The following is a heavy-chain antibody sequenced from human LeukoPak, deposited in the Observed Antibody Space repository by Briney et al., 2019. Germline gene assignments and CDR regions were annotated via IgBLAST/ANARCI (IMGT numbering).Heavy chain of an antibody. V-gene: IGHV3-74*01. Sequence: GGSLRLSCAASGFTFSSYWMHWVRQVPGKGLVWVSRINSDGSSTSNADSVKGRSTISRDNAKNTLYLQMNSLRAEDTAVYYCARETSSGWYDGLDYWGQGTLVTVSS. CDR1: GFTFSSYW. CDR3: ARETSSGWYDGLDY. D-gene: IGHD6-19*01. J-gene: IGHJ4*02. CDR2: INSDGSST.